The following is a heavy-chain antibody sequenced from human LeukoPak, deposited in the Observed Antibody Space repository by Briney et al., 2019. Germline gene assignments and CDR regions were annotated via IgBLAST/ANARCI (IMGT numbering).Heavy chain of an antibody. CDR1: GFTFDDYG. V-gene: IGHV3-20*04. D-gene: IGHD1-26*01. J-gene: IGHJ4*02. CDR2: INWNGGST. CDR3: ARRTLSVGASITFYFDY. Sequence: GGSLRLSCAASGFTFDDYGMSWVRQAPGKGLEWVSGINWNGGSTGYADSVKGRFTISRDNAKNSLYLQMNSLGAEDTALYYCARRTLSVGASITFYFDYWGQGTLVTVSS.